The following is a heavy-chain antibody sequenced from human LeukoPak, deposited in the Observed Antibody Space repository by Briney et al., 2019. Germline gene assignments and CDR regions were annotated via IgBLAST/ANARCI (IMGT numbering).Heavy chain of an antibody. J-gene: IGHJ6*03. Sequence: SETLSLTCTVSGYSISSGYYWGWIRQPPGKGLEWIGSIYHSGSTYYNPSLKSRVTISVDTSKNQFSLKLSSVTAADTAVYYSARVGYYYDSSGYTYYYYYMDVWGKGTTVTISS. CDR2: IYHSGST. CDR1: GYSISSGYY. D-gene: IGHD3-22*01. CDR3: ARVGYYYDSSGYTYYYYYMDV. V-gene: IGHV4-38-2*02.